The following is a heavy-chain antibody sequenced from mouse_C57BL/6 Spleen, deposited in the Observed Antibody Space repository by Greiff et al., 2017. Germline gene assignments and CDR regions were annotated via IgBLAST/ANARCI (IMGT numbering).Heavy chain of an antibody. Sequence: EVMLVESGGGLVQPGGSLSLSCAASGFTFTDYYMSWVRQPPGKALEWLGFIRNKANGYTTEYSASVKGRFTISRDNSQSILYLQMNALRAEDSATYYCARYGSQDHFDYWGQGTTLTVSS. CDR1: GFTFTDYY. J-gene: IGHJ2*01. D-gene: IGHD3-2*02. CDR3: ARYGSQDHFDY. CDR2: IRNKANGYTT. V-gene: IGHV7-3*01.